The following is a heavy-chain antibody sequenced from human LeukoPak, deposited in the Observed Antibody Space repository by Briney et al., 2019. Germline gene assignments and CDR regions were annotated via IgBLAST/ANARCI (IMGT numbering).Heavy chain of an antibody. V-gene: IGHV4-31*03. Sequence: PSETLSLTCTVSGGSISSGGYYWSWIRQHPGKGLEWIGYIYYSGSTYYNPSLKSRVTISVDTSKNQFSLKVSSVTAADTAVYYCARAPDTAMGYYYDYWGQGTLVTVSS. CDR2: IYYSGST. CDR1: GGSISSGGYY. D-gene: IGHD5-18*01. CDR3: ARAPDTAMGYYYDY. J-gene: IGHJ4*02.